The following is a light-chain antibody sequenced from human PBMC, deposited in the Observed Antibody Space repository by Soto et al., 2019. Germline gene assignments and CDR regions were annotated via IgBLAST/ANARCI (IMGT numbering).Light chain of an antibody. CDR2: DAS. Sequence: EIVLIQSPATLSLSPGERATLSCRASQSVSSSLAWYQQNPGQAPRLLIFDASHRATGIPVRFSCSGSGTDFTLIISSLETEDFTVYDCQQHSDWPLTFGGGIRVEIK. CDR1: QSVSSS. V-gene: IGKV3-11*01. CDR3: QQHSDWPLT. J-gene: IGKJ4*01.